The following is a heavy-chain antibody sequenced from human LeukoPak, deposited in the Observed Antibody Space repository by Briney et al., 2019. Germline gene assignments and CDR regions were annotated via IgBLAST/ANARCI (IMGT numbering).Heavy chain of an antibody. Sequence: GGSLRLSCAASGFMLSSYWMTWVRQAPGKGREWVANIKQDGSQKYYVGSVKGRFTISRDNAKNSLFLQMNSLRAEDTAVYYCARAYRPLAVTGNGGYYYYYMDVWGKGTTVTVSS. D-gene: IGHD6-19*01. V-gene: IGHV3-7*01. CDR3: ARAYRPLAVTGNGGYYYYYMDV. J-gene: IGHJ6*03. CDR1: GFMLSSYW. CDR2: IKQDGSQK.